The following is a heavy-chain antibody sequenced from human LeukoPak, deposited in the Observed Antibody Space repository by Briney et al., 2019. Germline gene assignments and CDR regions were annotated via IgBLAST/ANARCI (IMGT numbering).Heavy chain of an antibody. J-gene: IGHJ5*02. CDR3: AKRRGASSELDP. CDR1: GGSISGSNYY. Sequence: SETLSLTCTVSGGSISGSNYYWAWIRQPPGKGLEWIGNIYYSGSTYYNPSLKSRVTISLDTSKNRFSLKLTSMTAADTAVYYCAKRRGASSELDPWGQGTLVTVSS. CDR2: IYYSGST. V-gene: IGHV4-39*01. D-gene: IGHD6-6*01.